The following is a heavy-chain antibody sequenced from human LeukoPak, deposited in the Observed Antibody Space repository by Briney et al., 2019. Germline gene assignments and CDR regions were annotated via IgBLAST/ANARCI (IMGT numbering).Heavy chain of an antibody. CDR2: IYSDGST. CDR1: GFTVSNNY. CDR3: ARGRNSFGIASSSWSHDVFDI. Sequence: GGSLRLSCAASGFTVSNNYMSWVRQAPGKGLEWLSVIYSDGSTYYIDSVKGRFTISRDNSKNTLYLQMNSLRVEDTAVYYCARGRNSFGIASSSWSHDVFDIWGQGTMVTVSS. J-gene: IGHJ3*02. V-gene: IGHV3-53*01. D-gene: IGHD6-13*01.